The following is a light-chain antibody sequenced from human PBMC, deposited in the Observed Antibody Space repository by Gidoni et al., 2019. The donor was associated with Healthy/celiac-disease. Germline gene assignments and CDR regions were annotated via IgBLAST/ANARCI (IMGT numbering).Light chain of an antibody. CDR2: AAS. Sequence: ATQLTQSPSSLSASVGDRVTITCRASQGIRNDLVWYQQKPGKTPKLLIYAASSLQSGVPSRFSGSGSGTDFTLTISSLQPEDFATYYCLQDYNYPWTFGQGTKVEIK. V-gene: IGKV1-6*01. CDR1: QGIRND. CDR3: LQDYNYPWT. J-gene: IGKJ1*01.